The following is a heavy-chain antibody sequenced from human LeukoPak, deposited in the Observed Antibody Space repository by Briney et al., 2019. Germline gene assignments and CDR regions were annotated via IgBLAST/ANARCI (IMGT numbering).Heavy chain of an antibody. Sequence: ASVTVSCKASGYTFTGQFIHWLRQAPGQGLEWMGWIDPPSGTPHYAQKFQDTVTLTRDTSIGTAYMEVHRLQSDDTAVYYCARSGFSTGFYLDFWGQGTLISVSS. J-gene: IGHJ4*02. D-gene: IGHD6-19*01. CDR1: GYTFTGQF. CDR3: ARSGFSTGFYLDF. V-gene: IGHV1-2*02. CDR2: IDPPSGTP.